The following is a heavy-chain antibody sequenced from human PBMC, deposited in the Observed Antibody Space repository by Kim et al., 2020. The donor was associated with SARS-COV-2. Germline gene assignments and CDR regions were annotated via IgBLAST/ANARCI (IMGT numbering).Heavy chain of an antibody. V-gene: IGHV3-21*04. J-gene: IGHJ4*02. D-gene: IGHD1-26*01. CDR3: ARVGWSVGAIDY. Sequence: GGSLRLSCAASGFTFSYYSMNWVRQAPGKGLEWVSYISSDRNYIYYGDSVKGRFTIARDNAKNSLYLQMNSLRAEDTAIYYCARVGWSVGAIDYWGQGILVTVSS. CDR2: ISSDRNYI. CDR1: GFTFSYYS.